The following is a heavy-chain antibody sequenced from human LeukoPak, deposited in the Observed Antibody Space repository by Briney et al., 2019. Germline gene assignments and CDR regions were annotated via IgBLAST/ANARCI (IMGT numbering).Heavy chain of an antibody. J-gene: IGHJ4*02. D-gene: IGHD3-10*01. V-gene: IGHV4-34*01. CDR2: INHSGST. CDR3: AKPGGSGSYYFLHFDY. CDR1: GGSFSGYY. Sequence: PSETLSLTCAVYGGSFSGYYWSWIRQPPGKGLEWIGEINHSGSTNCNPSLKSRVTISVDTSKNQFSLKLSSVTAADTAVYYCAKPGGSGSYYFLHFDYWGQGTLVTVSS.